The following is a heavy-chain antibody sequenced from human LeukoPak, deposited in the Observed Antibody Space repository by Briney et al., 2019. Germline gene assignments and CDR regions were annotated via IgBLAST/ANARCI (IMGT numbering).Heavy chain of an antibody. Sequence: SETLSLTCTVSGGPISSSSYYWGWIRQPPGKGLEWIGSIYYSGSTYYNPSLKSRVTISVDTSKNQFSLKLSSVTAADTAVYYCARQITMVRGVTVTDWFDPWGQGTLVTVSS. CDR3: ARQITMVRGVTVTDWFDP. J-gene: IGHJ5*02. CDR2: IYYSGST. V-gene: IGHV4-39*01. CDR1: GGPISSSSYY. D-gene: IGHD3-10*01.